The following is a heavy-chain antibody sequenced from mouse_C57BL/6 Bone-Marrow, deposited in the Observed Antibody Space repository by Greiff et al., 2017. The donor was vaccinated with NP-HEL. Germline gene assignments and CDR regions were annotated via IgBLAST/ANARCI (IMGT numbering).Heavy chain of an antibody. CDR3: AREGATYQSNYEYY. CDR1: GYAFSSSW. D-gene: IGHD2-5*01. Sequence: QVQLQQPGPELVKPGASVKISCKASGYAFSSSWMNWVKQRPGTGLEWIGRIYPGDGDTNYNGKFKGKATLTADKSSSTAYMQLSSLSSEDSAVYVCAREGATYQSNYEYYWGQGTTLTVSS. J-gene: IGHJ2*01. CDR2: IYPGDGDT. V-gene: IGHV1-82*01.